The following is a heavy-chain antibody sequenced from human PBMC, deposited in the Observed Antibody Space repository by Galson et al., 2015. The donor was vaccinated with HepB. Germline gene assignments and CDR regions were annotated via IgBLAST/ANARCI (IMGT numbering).Heavy chain of an antibody. Sequence: SVKVSCKASGYTFTSYAMNWVRQAPGQGLEWMGWINTNTGNPTYAQGFTGRFVFSLDTSVSTAYLQISSLKAEDTAVYYCARDRRMGDDFWSGYSPRLGYWGQGTLVTVSS. CDR2: INTNTGNP. J-gene: IGHJ4*02. D-gene: IGHD3-3*01. CDR1: GYTFTSYA. V-gene: IGHV7-4-1*02. CDR3: ARDRRMGDDFWSGYSPRLGY.